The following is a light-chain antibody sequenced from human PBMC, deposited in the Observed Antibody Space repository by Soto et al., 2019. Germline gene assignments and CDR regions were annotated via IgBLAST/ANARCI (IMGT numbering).Light chain of an antibody. CDR3: QQANSILALT. CDR2: AAS. J-gene: IGKJ4*01. Sequence: DIQMTQSPSSVSASVGDRVTITCRASQVISNWLAWYQQKPGKAPKLLIDAASSSQSGVRSRFSGSGSGTDFTLTISSLQPEDFATYYCQQANSILALTFGGGTKVAIK. CDR1: QVISNW. V-gene: IGKV1-12*01.